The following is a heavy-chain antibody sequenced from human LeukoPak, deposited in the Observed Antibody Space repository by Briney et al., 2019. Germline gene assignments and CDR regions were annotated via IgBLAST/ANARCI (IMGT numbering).Heavy chain of an antibody. V-gene: IGHV4-34*01. CDR3: ARQSIAAAFGY. D-gene: IGHD6-13*01. CDR1: GGSFSGYY. Sequence: SETLSLTCAVYGGSFSGYYWSWIRQPPGKGLERIGEINHSGSTNYNPSLKSRVTISVDTSKNQFSLKLSSVTAADTAVYYCARQSIAAAFGYWGQGTLVTVSS. J-gene: IGHJ4*02. CDR2: INHSGST.